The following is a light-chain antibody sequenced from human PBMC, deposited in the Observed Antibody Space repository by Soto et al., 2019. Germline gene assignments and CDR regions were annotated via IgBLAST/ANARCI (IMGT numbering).Light chain of an antibody. Sequence: DIQLTQTPSTFSASVGXXXTITCRASQTISRWLAWYQQKPGRAPKLLIYDASTLESGVPSRFSGSGSETEFTLTISRLQPDDFATYFCHSRAFGQGTRLEI. CDR3: HSRA. CDR1: QTISRW. CDR2: DAS. J-gene: IGKJ5*01. V-gene: IGKV1-5*01.